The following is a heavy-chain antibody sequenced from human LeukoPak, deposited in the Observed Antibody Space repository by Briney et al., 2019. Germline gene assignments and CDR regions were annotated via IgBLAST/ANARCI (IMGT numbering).Heavy chain of an antibody. Sequence: ASVKVSCKASGYILTSYVMHWVRQAPGQRLEWMGWINAGSGDIKYSQKFQGRVTITRDTSANTAHMELSSLRSEDTAVYYCASATAAATYNWFDPWGQGTLVTVSS. CDR1: GYILTSYV. CDR3: ASATAAATYNWFDP. D-gene: IGHD6-13*01. J-gene: IGHJ5*02. CDR2: INAGSGDI. V-gene: IGHV1-3*01.